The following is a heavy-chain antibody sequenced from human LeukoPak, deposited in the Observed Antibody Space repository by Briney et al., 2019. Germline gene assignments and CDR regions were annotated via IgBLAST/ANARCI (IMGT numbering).Heavy chain of an antibody. V-gene: IGHV3-30-3*01. D-gene: IGHD4-11*01. J-gene: IGHJ4*02. CDR1: GGSISGSSYY. Sequence: LSLTCTVSGGSISGSSYYWGWIRQAPGKGLEWVAVISYDGSNKYYADSVKGRFTISRDSSKNTLYLQMNSLRAEDTAVYYCARDLNSKSRYFDYWGQGTLVTVSS. CDR3: ARDLNSKSRYFDY. CDR2: ISYDGSNK.